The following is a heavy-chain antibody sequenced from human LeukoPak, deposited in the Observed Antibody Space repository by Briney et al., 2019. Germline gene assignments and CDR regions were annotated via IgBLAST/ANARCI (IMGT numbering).Heavy chain of an antibody. CDR1: GGSISSGAYY. CDR2: IYYSGST. Sequence: SETLSLTCTVSGGSISSGAYYWSWIRQHPGKGLEWIAYIYYSGSTYYNPSLKSRVTISVDTSKNQFFLKLSSVTAADAAVYYCARLTTVAPYGMDVWGQGTTVTVSS. CDR3: ARLTTVAPYGMDV. V-gene: IGHV4-31*03. J-gene: IGHJ6*02. D-gene: IGHD4-23*01.